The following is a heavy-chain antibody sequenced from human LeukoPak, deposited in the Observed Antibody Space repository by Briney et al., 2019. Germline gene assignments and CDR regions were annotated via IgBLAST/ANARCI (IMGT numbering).Heavy chain of an antibody. V-gene: IGHV4-34*01. J-gene: IGHJ5*02. CDR3: ARDRGLYYDYIWGSYRYTRTFDP. CDR2: INHSGST. D-gene: IGHD3-16*02. Sequence: PSETLSLTCAVYGGSFSGYYWSWIRQPPGKGLEWIGEINHSGSTNYNPPLKSRVTISVDTSKNQFSLKLISVTAADTAVYYCARDRGLYYDYIWGSYRYTRTFDPWGQGTLVTVSS. CDR1: GGSFSGYY.